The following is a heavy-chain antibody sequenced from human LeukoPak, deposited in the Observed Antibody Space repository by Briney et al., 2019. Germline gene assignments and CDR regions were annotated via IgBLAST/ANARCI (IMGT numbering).Heavy chain of an antibody. Sequence: GGSLRLSCAASGFTVSSNYMSWVRQAPGKGLEWVSVIYSGGSTYYADSVKGRFTISRDNSKNTLYLQMNSLRAEDTAVYYCAKDISLWFGESNFDYWGQGTLVTVSS. V-gene: IGHV3-53*01. CDR1: GFTVSSNY. CDR2: IYSGGST. J-gene: IGHJ4*02. CDR3: AKDISLWFGESNFDY. D-gene: IGHD3-10*01.